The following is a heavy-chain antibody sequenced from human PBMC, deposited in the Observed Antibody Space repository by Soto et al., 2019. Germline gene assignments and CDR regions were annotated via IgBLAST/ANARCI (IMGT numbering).Heavy chain of an antibody. J-gene: IGHJ6*03. Sequence: EVQLVESGGGLVQPGGSLRLSCAASGFTFSSYWMSWVRQAPGKGLEWVANIKQDGSEKYYVDSVKGRFTISRDNAKNSLYLQMNSLRAEDTAVYYCARETKKYYYYYYMDVWGKGTTVTVSS. CDR3: ARETKKYYYYYYMDV. CDR1: GFTFSSYW. CDR2: IKQDGSEK. V-gene: IGHV3-7*01.